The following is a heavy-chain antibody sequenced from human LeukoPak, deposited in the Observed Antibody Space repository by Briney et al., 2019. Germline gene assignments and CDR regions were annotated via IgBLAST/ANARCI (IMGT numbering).Heavy chain of an antibody. D-gene: IGHD4-23*01. V-gene: IGHV3-23*01. J-gene: IGHJ4*02. CDR1: GFTFGSYA. Sequence: GGSLRLSCAASGFTFGSYAMSWVRQAPGKGLEWVSTISGSGGSPYYADSVKGRFTISRDNSKNTLYLQMSSLRAEDTAVYYCAKLLSNSGRFLYWGQGTLVTVSS. CDR3: AKLLSNSGRFLY. CDR2: ISGSGGSP.